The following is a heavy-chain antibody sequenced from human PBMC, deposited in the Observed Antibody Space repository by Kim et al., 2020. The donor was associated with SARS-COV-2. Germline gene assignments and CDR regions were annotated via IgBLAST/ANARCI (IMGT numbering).Heavy chain of an antibody. CDR2: IYLGDSDT. D-gene: IGHD5-12*01. Sequence: GESLKISCKGSGFSSSSYWIGWVRQMPGEGLELMGIIYLGDSDTRYSPSFQGQVTISADKSISAAYLQWTSLKASDTAMYYCARGGXDGYRYXXXWGQGAXXTXSS. J-gene: IGHJ4*02. CDR3: ARGGXDGYRYXXX. V-gene: IGHV5-51*01. CDR1: GFSSSSYW.